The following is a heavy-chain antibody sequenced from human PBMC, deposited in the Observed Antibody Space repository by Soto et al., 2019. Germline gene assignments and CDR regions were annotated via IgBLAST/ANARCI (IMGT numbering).Heavy chain of an antibody. D-gene: IGHD3-22*01. CDR2: IYHSGNT. CDR3: ARDLEYYPDGSGQIRYFQH. J-gene: IGHJ1*01. V-gene: IGHV4-4*02. CDR1: GASISSTYW. Sequence: QVQLQESGPGLVKPSGTLSLTCAVSGASISSTYWWSWVRQPPRKGLEWIGEIYHSGNTDYNPSLTSPVTLSVDKSKNQFSLRLTSVTAADTAVYYCARDLEYYPDGSGQIRYFQHWGQGTLVTVSS.